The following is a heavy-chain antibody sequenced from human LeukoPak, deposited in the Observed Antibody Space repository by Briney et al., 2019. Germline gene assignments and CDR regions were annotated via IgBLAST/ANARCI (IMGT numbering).Heavy chain of an antibody. V-gene: IGHV3-30*02. CDR1: GLTFSTSG. D-gene: IGHD5-18*01. Sequence: GGSLRLSCTASGLTFSTSGFSWVRQAPGKGLEWVAFMPFDGTYKYYADSVKGRFTISRDNSKNTLYLQMNSLRAEDTAVYYCAKKGGYSYGSLIYWGQGTLVTVSS. CDR2: MPFDGTYK. J-gene: IGHJ4*02. CDR3: AKKGGYSYGSLIY.